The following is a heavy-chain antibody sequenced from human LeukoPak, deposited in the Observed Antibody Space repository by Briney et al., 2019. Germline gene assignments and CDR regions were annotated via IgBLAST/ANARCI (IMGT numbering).Heavy chain of an antibody. J-gene: IGHJ4*02. CDR2: IYYSGST. CDR3: ARVPSPYYYDSSGYSTHFDY. CDR1: GGSVSSGSYY. D-gene: IGHD3-22*01. Sequence: SETLSLTCTVSGGSVSSGSYYWSWIRQPPGKGLEWIGDIYYSGSTNYNPSLKSRVTTSVDTSKNQFSLKLSSVTAADTAVYYCARVPSPYYYDSSGYSTHFDYWGQGTLVTVSS. V-gene: IGHV4-61*01.